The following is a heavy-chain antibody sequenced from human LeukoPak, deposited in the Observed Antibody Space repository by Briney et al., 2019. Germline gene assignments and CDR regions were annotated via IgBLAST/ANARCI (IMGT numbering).Heavy chain of an antibody. CDR2: VYSTGNT. CDR3: ARPHLTWRVEYFDP. V-gene: IGHV4-39*01. Sequence: SETLSLTCTVSGDSINSNSYHWGWIRQPPGKGLEWIGTVYSTGNTYYTPSLKSRVTISVDTPNNPFSLKLTSVTAADTAVYYCARPHLTWRVEYFDPWGQGTLVTVSS. CDR1: GDSINSNSYH. J-gene: IGHJ5*02. D-gene: IGHD3-16*01.